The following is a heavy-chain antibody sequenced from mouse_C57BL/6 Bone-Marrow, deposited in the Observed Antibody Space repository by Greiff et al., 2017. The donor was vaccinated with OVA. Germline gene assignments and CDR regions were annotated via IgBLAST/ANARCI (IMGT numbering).Heavy chain of an antibody. CDR1: GYSITSGYY. D-gene: IGHD1-1*01. Sequence: EVKVEESGPGLVKPSQSLSLTCSVTGYSITSGYYWNWIRQFPGNNLEWMGYISYDGSNNYNPSLKNRIFITRDTSKNQFFLKLNSVTTEDTATYYCARGNTVVEWYYFDYWGQGTTLTVSS. V-gene: IGHV3-6*01. J-gene: IGHJ2*01. CDR2: ISYDGSN. CDR3: ARGNTVVEWYYFDY.